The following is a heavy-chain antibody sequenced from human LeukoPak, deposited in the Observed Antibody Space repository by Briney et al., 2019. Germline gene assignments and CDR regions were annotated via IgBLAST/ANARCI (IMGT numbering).Heavy chain of an antibody. Sequence: PGGSLRLSCAASGFTASSNYMSWVRQAPGKGLEWVSVIYSGGSTYYADSVKGRFTISRDNSKNTLYLQMNSLRAEDTAVYYCAREGPMVRGGYYFDYWGQGTLVTVSS. V-gene: IGHV3-53*01. CDR2: IYSGGST. J-gene: IGHJ4*02. CDR3: AREGPMVRGGYYFDY. D-gene: IGHD3-10*01. CDR1: GFTASSNY.